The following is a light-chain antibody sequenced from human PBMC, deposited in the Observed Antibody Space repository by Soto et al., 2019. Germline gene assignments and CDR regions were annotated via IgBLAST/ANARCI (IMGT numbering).Light chain of an antibody. CDR1: QSVSSNF. V-gene: IGKV3-20*01. CDR2: AAS. CDR3: QQDGSSPFT. J-gene: IGKJ3*01. Sequence: IVMTQSPGSLSSYLGEGATISCRASQSVSSNFLAWYQQKPGPAPRLLIYAASSRASGISDRFSGSGYETEFTFTIRRLEPEDFAVYYCQQDGSSPFTFGPGTKVDLK.